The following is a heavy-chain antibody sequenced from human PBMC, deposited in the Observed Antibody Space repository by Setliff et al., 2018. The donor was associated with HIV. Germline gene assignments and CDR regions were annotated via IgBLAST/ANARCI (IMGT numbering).Heavy chain of an antibody. CDR1: GGSISSGSYY. V-gene: IGHV4-39*01. CDR2: IYYSGST. Sequence: SETLSLTCTVSGGSISSGSYYWSWIRQPAGKGLEWIGRIYYSGSTYYNPSLKSRVTISVDTSKNQFSLKLSSVTAADTAVYYCARQESYGNGGLYYFDYWGQGTLVTVSS. J-gene: IGHJ4*02. D-gene: IGHD2-8*02. CDR3: ARQESYGNGGLYYFDY.